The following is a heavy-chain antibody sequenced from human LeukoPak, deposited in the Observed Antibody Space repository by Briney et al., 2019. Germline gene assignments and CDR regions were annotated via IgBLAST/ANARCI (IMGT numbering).Heavy chain of an antibody. CDR3: ARDQQYYGFWSGLLPYYYYYGMDV. CDR1: GYTFTSYY. CDR2: IHPNSGGT. Sequence: GASVKVSCKASGYTFTSYYIHWVREAPGHGLEWMGYIHPNSGGTTYAQKLQGRVTMTTDTSTSTAYMELRSLRSDDTAVYYCARDQQYYGFWSGLLPYYYYYGMDVWGQGTTVTVSS. D-gene: IGHD3-3*01. V-gene: IGHV1-2*02. J-gene: IGHJ6*02.